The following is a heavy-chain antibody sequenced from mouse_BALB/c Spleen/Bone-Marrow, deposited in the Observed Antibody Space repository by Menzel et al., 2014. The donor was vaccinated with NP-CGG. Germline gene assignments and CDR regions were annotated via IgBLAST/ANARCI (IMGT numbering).Heavy chain of an antibody. V-gene: IGHV1-82*01. CDR1: GYAFSSSW. D-gene: IGHD1-1*01. Sequence: QVQLQQSGPELVKPGASVKISCKASGYAFSSSWMNWVKQRPGQGLEWIGRIYPGDGDTNYNGKFKGKATLTADKSSSTAYMQFSSLTSVDSAVYFCAGDYYGSSFDYWGQGTTLTVSS. CDR2: IYPGDGDT. J-gene: IGHJ2*01. CDR3: AGDYYGSSFDY.